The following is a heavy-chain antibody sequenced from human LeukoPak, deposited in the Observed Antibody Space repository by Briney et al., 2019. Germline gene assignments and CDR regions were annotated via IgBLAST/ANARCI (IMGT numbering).Heavy chain of an antibody. CDR3: ARDRIAVAGRSCYFDY. D-gene: IGHD6-19*01. J-gene: IGHJ4*02. CDR1: GGSISSGNYY. Sequence: PSETLSLTCTVSGGSISSGNYYWGWIRQPPGTGLEWIGSIYYSGSSYYNPSLKSRVTISVDKSKNQFSLKLSSVTAADTAVYYCARDRIAVAGRSCYFDYWGQGTLVTVSS. V-gene: IGHV4-39*07. CDR2: IYYSGSS.